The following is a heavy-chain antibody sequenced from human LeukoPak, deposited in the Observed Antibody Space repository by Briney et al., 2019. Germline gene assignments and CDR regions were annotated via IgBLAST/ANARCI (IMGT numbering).Heavy chain of an antibody. V-gene: IGHV3-33*01. J-gene: IGHJ4*02. CDR3: AGGEPYVY. CDR2: IWYDGSNK. CDR1: GFTFTTYG. Sequence: PGMSLRLSCAASGFTFTTYGMHWVRQAPGKGLEWVAIIWYDGSNKYYADSVRGRFTISRDNSKNTLYLQMNSLRVEDTAMYYCAGGEPYVYWGRGTLVTVSS. D-gene: IGHD1-14*01.